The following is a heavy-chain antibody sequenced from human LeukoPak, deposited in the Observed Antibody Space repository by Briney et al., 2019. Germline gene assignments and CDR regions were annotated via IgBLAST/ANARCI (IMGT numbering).Heavy chain of an antibody. D-gene: IGHD6-19*01. CDR3: ARLWGGMNSGPIDY. J-gene: IGHJ4*02. Sequence: SETLSLTCTVSGGSISSSSYYWGWIRQPPGKGLEWIGSIYYSGSTYYIPSLKSRVTISVDTSKNQFSLKLSSVTAADTAVYYCARLWGGMNSGPIDYWGQGTLVTVSS. CDR2: IYYSGST. V-gene: IGHV4-39*07. CDR1: GGSISSSSYY.